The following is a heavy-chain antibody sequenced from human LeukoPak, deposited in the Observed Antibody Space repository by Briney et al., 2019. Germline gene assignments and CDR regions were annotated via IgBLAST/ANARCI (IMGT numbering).Heavy chain of an antibody. J-gene: IGHJ4*02. CDR2: IYYSGST. CDR1: GGSISSGDYY. V-gene: IGHV4-30-4*01. CDR3: ARSPWGVGATTFDY. D-gene: IGHD1-26*01. Sequence: QASETLSLTCTVSGGSISSGDYYWSWIRQPPGKGLEWIGYIYYSGSTYYNPSLKSRVTISVDTSKNQYSLKLSSVTAADTAVYYRARSPWGVGATTFDYWGQGTLVTVSS.